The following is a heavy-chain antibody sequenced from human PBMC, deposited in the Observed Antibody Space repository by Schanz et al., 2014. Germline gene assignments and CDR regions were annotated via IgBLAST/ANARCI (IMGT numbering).Heavy chain of an antibody. V-gene: IGHV1-18*04. CDR2: ISTSNGNT. Sequence: QVQLVQSGAEVKKPGSSVKVSCKASGYTFTSDSMHWVRQAPGQGLEWMGWISTSNGNTNYIQKFQGRVTMTADTSTSTAYMELRSLRSDDTAVYYCARDRRRYCSTASCLHDNWFDPWGQGTLVIVSS. J-gene: IGHJ5*02. CDR3: ARDRRRYCSTASCLHDNWFDP. CDR1: GYTFTSDS. D-gene: IGHD2-2*01.